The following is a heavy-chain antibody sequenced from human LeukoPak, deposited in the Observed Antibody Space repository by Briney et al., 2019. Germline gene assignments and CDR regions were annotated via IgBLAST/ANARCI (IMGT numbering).Heavy chain of an antibody. Sequence: GGSLRLSCAASGFTFSSYSMNWVRQAPGKGLEWVSSISSSSSYIYYADSVKGRFTISRDNAKNSLYLQMNSLRAEDTAVYYCASLGCSSISCYASDGKNWFDPWGQGTLVTVSS. CDR3: ASLGCSSISCYASDGKNWFDP. V-gene: IGHV3-21*01. J-gene: IGHJ5*02. CDR2: ISSSSSYI. CDR1: GFTFSSYS. D-gene: IGHD2-2*01.